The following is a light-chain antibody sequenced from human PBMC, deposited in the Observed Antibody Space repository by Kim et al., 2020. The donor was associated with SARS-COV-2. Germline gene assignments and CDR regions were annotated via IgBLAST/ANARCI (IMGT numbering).Light chain of an antibody. V-gene: IGLV2-14*03. J-gene: IGLJ2*01. CDR2: DVS. CDR3: SSYTSSSTRV. Sequence: GQSITCACTGNSSAVGGYNYVSWYQQHPDKAPKHMIYDVSSRPSGVYNRFSGSESGNTASLAISGLQAEDEADYDCSSYTSSSTRVFGGGTQLTVL. CDR1: SSAVGGYNY.